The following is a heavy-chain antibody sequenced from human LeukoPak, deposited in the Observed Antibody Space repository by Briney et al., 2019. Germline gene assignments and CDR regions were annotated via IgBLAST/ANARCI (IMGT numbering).Heavy chain of an antibody. CDR1: GYTFTSYG. CDR2: ISAYNGNT. CDR3: ARSRSRGLVDY. J-gene: IGHJ4*02. D-gene: IGHD6-13*01. V-gene: IGHV1-18*01. Sequence: ASVTVPCKASGYTFTSYGISWVRQAPGQGLEWMGWISAYNGNTNYAQKLQGRVTMTTDTSTSTAYMELRSLRSDDTAVYYCARSRSRGLVDYWGQGTLVTVSS.